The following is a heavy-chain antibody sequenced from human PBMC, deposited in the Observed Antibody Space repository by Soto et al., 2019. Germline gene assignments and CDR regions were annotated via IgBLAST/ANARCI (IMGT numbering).Heavy chain of an antibody. D-gene: IGHD2-15*01. Sequence: TLSLTCIVSGGSISSADYYWSWVRQPPGKGLEWIGYIYSSWSTYYNPSLKSRLTISVDTSKNQFSLKLSSVTAADTAVYYCARAATGWGTAFDIWGQGTMVTVSS. V-gene: IGHV4-30-4*01. J-gene: IGHJ3*02. CDR1: GGSISSADYY. CDR2: IYSSWST. CDR3: ARAATGWGTAFDI.